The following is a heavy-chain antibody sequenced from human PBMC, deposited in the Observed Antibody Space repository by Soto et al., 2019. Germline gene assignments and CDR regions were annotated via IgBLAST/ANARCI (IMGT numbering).Heavy chain of an antibody. CDR1: GFTFSSYG. V-gene: IGHV3-30*03. CDR3: AWGGETIAFDI. D-gene: IGHD4-17*01. CDR2: ISYDGSNK. Sequence: PGESLKISCAAAGFTFSSYGMHWVRQAPGKGLKWVAVISYDGSNKYYADNVKGRFTISRDNSKNTLYLQMNSLRAEDTAVYYCAWGGETIAFDIWGQGTMVTVSS. J-gene: IGHJ3*02.